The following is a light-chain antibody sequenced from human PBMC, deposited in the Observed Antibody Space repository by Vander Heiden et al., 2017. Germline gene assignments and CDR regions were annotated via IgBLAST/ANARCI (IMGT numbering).Light chain of an antibody. Sequence: QSVLTQPPSVSGAPGQTVTISCTGSSSNIGAGFDVHWYQQLPGTAPKLLISGYSNRPSGVPARFSASKSGTSASLAITGLQPEDEADYYCQSYDSSLSGARIFGGGTKLSVL. CDR1: SSNIGAGFD. CDR2: GYS. J-gene: IGLJ2*01. CDR3: QSYDSSLSGARI. V-gene: IGLV1-40*01.